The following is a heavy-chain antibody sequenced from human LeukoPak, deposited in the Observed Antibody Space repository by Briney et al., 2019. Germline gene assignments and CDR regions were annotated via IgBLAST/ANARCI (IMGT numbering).Heavy chain of an antibody. Sequence: SETLSLTCAVYGGSFSGYYWSWIRQPPGKGLEWIGEINHSGSTNYNPSLKSRVTISVDTSKNQFTLKLSSVTAADTAMYYCARGLWGVAAAGIDYWGQGTLVTVSS. D-gene: IGHD6-13*01. V-gene: IGHV4-34*01. CDR3: ARGLWGVAAAGIDY. CDR1: GGSFSGYY. J-gene: IGHJ4*02. CDR2: INHSGST.